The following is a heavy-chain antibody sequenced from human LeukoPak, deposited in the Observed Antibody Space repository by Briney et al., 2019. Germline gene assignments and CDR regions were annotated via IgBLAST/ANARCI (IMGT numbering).Heavy chain of an antibody. V-gene: IGHV5-51*01. CDR3: ARRERSGAVAATIIDY. CDR1: GYSFTSYW. Sequence: GEALKISCEGSGYSFTSYWIGWGRQMRGKGLEWMGIIYPGVSYTRYSPSFQGQVTISADKSISTAYLQWSSLNASDTAMYYCARRERSGAVAATIIDYWGQGTLVTVSS. D-gene: IGHD6-19*01. J-gene: IGHJ4*02. CDR2: IYPGVSYT.